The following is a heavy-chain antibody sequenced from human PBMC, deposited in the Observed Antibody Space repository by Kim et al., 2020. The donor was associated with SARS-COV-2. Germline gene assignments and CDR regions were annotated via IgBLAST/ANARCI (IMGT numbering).Heavy chain of an antibody. Sequence: SETLSLTCTVSGGSISSGDSYWIWIRQPPGKGLEWIAYIYYSGSTYYNPSLKSRVTISVDTSKNQFSLKLSSVTAADTAVYYCARDQSLVGGTVDAFDVWGQGTMVTVSP. CDR3: ARDQSLVGGTVDAFDV. CDR1: GGSISSGDSY. CDR2: IYYSGST. V-gene: IGHV4-30-4*01. J-gene: IGHJ3*01. D-gene: IGHD1-26*01.